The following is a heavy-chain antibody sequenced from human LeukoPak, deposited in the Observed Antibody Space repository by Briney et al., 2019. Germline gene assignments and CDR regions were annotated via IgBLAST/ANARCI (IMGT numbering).Heavy chain of an antibody. CDR3: ARGGGGYFDALDI. Sequence: GGSLRLSCAVSGFAFSDDFMDWVRQAPGKGLEWVGRPRNKVNSYTTEYAASVKGRFTISRDDAKNSLYLQMNSLKTEDTAVYYCARGGGGYFDALDIWGQGTMVTVS. D-gene: IGHD2-15*01. J-gene: IGHJ3*02. CDR1: GFAFSDDF. CDR2: PRNKVNSYTT. V-gene: IGHV3-72*01.